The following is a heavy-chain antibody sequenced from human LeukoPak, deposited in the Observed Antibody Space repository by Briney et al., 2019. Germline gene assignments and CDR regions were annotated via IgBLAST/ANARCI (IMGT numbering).Heavy chain of an antibody. CDR2: IYDSGST. CDR3: QSRFLEWLLDY. D-gene: IGHD3-3*01. CDR1: GGSISSNNYF. V-gene: IGHV4-39*01. Sequence: SETLSLTCTVSGGSISSNNYFWGWIRQPPGKGLEWIGSIYDSGSTYYNPSLKSRVTISVDTSKNQFSLKLNSVTAADTAMYYCQSRFLEWLLDYWGQGTLATVSS. J-gene: IGHJ4*02.